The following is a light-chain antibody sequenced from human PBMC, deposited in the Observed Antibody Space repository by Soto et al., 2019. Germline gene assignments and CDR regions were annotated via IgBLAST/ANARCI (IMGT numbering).Light chain of an antibody. CDR1: SSNIGNDY. Sequence: QAVVTQPPSVPADPGQKVAISCSGSSSNIGNDYVSWYQQLPGTAPKLLIYDNNKRPSGIPDRFSGSKSGTSATLGITGLQTGDEADYYCGTWDSSLSAVVFGGGTKLTVL. CDR2: DNN. V-gene: IGLV1-51*01. CDR3: GTWDSSLSAVV. J-gene: IGLJ2*01.